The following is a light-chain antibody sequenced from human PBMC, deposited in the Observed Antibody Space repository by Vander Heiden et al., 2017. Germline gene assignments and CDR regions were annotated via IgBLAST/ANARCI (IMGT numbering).Light chain of an antibody. CDR2: AAS. CDR3: QKYDSTPIT. CDR1: QGISNY. V-gene: IGKV1-27*01. Sequence: DIQLSQSPSSLSASVGDRVTLTSPARQGISNYLAWYQQKPGKLPKLLIYAASTWQSGVPSRFSGSGSGTDFTLTISSLQAEDVATYYCQKYDSTPITFGQGTKVEIK. J-gene: IGKJ4*01.